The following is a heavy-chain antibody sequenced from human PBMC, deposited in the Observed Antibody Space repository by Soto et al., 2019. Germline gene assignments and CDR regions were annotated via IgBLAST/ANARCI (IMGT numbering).Heavy chain of an antibody. CDR1: GFTFSSYW. D-gene: IGHD6-19*01. CDR3: ARYGSFSSGCYHFDD. Sequence: GGSPRISCAASGFTFSSYWMHWVRQAPGKGLVWVSRINSDGSSTSYADSVKGRFTISRDNAKNTLYLQMNSLRAEDTAVYYCARYGSFSSGCYHFDDWCQGTLVTVSS. V-gene: IGHV3-74*01. CDR2: INSDGSST. J-gene: IGHJ4*02.